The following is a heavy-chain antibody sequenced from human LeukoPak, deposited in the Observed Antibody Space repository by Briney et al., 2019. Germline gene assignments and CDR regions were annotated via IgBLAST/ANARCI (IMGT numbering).Heavy chain of an antibody. D-gene: IGHD6-13*01. CDR2: INPNSGGT. J-gene: IGHJ4*02. V-gene: IGHV1-2*02. CDR1: GYTFSNYG. Sequence: ASVKVSCKASGYTFSNYGISWVRQAPGQGLEWMGWINPNSGGTNYAQKFQGRVTMTRDTSISTAYMELSRLRSDDTAVYYCASDSSSWYYFDYWGQGTLVTVSS. CDR3: ASDSSSWYYFDY.